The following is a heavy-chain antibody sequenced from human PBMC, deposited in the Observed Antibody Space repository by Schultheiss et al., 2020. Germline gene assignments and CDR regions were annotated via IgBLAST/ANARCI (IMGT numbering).Heavy chain of an antibody. CDR1: GGSFSGYY. V-gene: IGHV4-34*01. CDR3: ARVEYDFWSGSTYYFDY. Sequence: SETLSLTCAVYGGSFSGYYWSWIRQPPGKGLEWIGEINHSGSTNYNPSLKSRVTISVDTSKNQFSLKLSSVTAADTAVYYCARVEYDFWSGSTYYFDYWGQGTLVTVSS. D-gene: IGHD3-3*01. CDR2: INHSGST. J-gene: IGHJ4*02.